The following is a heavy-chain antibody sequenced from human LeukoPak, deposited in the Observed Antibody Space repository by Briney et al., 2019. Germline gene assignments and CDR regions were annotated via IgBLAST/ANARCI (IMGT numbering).Heavy chain of an antibody. CDR1: GYTLTELS. Sequence: ASVKVSCKVSGYTLTELSMHWVRQAPGKGLEWMGGFDPEDGETIYAQKFQGRVTMTRDMSTSTVYMELSTLRSEDTAVYYCARDAVASTPYYYYYYMDVWGKGTTVTVSS. D-gene: IGHD2-21*01. J-gene: IGHJ6*03. CDR2: FDPEDGET. V-gene: IGHV1-24*01. CDR3: ARDAVASTPYYYYYYMDV.